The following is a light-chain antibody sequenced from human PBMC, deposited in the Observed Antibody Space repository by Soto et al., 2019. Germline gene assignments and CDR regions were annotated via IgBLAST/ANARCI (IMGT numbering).Light chain of an antibody. CDR3: SSYTGSTTPWV. CDR1: SSDIGAYNY. V-gene: IGLV2-14*03. J-gene: IGLJ3*02. CDR2: DVS. Sequence: QSALTQPASVSGSPGQSITISCTGTSSDIGAYNYVSWYQQHPGKAPKLMIYDVSHRPSGVPVRFSGSKSGNTASLTISGLQAEDETEYCCSSYTGSTTPWVFGGGTKLTVL.